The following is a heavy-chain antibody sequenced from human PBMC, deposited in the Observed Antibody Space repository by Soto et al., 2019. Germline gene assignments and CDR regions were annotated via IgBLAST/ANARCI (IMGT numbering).Heavy chain of an antibody. V-gene: IGHV3-48*02. J-gene: IGHJ1*01. CDR2: IDSGSRTI. CDR3: AQFSSWCGFQH. D-gene: IGHD6-19*01. Sequence: PGGSLRLSCAASGFTFSTFSMIWVRQAPGKGLEWVSYIDSGSRTIFYADSVKGRFTISRDNAKNSIYLQMKSLRDEDTSVYYCAQFSSWCGFQHWGQGTLVTVSS. CDR1: GFTFSTFS.